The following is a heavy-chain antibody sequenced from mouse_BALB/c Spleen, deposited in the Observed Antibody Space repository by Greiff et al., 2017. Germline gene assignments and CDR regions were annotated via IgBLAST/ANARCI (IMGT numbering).Heavy chain of an antibody. CDR3: ARNGRWLLPCAY. CDR1: GYTFTDYN. V-gene: IGHV1-18*01. CDR2: INPNNGGT. Sequence: VQLKESGPELVKPGASVKIPCKASGYTFTDYNMDWVKQSHGKSLEWIGDINPNNGGTIYNQKFKGKATLTVDKSSSTAYMELRSLTSEDTAVYYWARNGRWLLPCAYWGEGTLVTVSA. J-gene: IGHJ3*01. D-gene: IGHD2-3*01.